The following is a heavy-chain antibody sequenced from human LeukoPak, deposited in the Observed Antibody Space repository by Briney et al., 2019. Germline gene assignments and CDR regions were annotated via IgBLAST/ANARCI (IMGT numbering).Heavy chain of an antibody. D-gene: IGHD3-10*01. Sequence: GESLKISCKGSGYSFTSYWIGWVRQMPGKGLEWMGIIYPGDSDTRYSPSFQGQVTISADKSISTAYLQWSSLKASDTPMYYCARITMVRGVITGAFDIWGQGTMVTVSS. V-gene: IGHV5-51*01. CDR3: ARITMVRGVITGAFDI. CDR1: GYSFTSYW. J-gene: IGHJ3*02. CDR2: IYPGDSDT.